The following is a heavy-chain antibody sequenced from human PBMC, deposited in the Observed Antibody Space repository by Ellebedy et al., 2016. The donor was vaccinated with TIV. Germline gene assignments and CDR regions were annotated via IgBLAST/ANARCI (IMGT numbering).Heavy chain of an antibody. CDR1: GYPFIGHY. V-gene: IGHV1-69*13. D-gene: IGHD1-7*01. J-gene: IGHJ3*02. CDR3: ARDWGTGITLTYAFDI. CDR2: IVPLFGTI. Sequence: SVKVSXKASGYPFIGHYMHWVRQAPGQGLEWMGGIVPLFGTINYAQKFQGRVTITADESASTVYMELSSLRSDDTALYFCARDWGTGITLTYAFDIWGQGTMVTVSS.